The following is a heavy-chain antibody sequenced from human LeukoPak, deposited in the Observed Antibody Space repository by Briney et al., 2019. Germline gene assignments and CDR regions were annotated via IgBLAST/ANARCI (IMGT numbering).Heavy chain of an antibody. CDR2: INHSGST. V-gene: IGHV4-34*01. J-gene: IGHJ4*02. Sequence: PSETLSLTCAVYGGSFSGYYWSWIRQPPGKGLEWIGEINHSGSTNYNPSLKSRVTISVDTSKNQFSLKLSSVTAADTAVYYCARVGSCGWSRVDYWGQGTLVTVSS. CDR3: ARVGSCGWSRVDY. D-gene: IGHD6-19*01. CDR1: GGSFSGYY.